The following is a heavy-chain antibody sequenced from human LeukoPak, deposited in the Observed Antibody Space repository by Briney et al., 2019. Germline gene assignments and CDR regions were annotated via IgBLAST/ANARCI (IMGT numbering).Heavy chain of an antibody. V-gene: IGHV3-21*01. CDR2: ISSTSNYI. J-gene: IGHJ4*02. CDR1: GFTFSTYA. Sequence: GGSLRLSCAASGFTFSTYAISWVRQAPGKGLEWVSCISSTSNYIFYADSVRGRFTISRDNAKNSLYLQMDSLRAEDTAVYYCARVREGSGWANFDYWGQGTLVTVSS. CDR3: ARVREGSGWANFDY. D-gene: IGHD6-19*01.